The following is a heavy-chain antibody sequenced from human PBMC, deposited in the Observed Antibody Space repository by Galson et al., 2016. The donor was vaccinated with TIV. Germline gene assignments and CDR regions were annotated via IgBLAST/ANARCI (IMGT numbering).Heavy chain of an antibody. D-gene: IGHD4-17*01. CDR1: GFTFSSYG. CDR3: AKGGGYGDVYFDF. V-gene: IGHV3-23*01. Sequence: SLRLSCAASGFTFSSYGMHWVRQAPGKGLEWVSAISVSGGRTYYADSVKGRFTISRDNSKNKVYLQTNSLRAEDTAVYYCAKGGGYGDVYFDFWGQGTLVTVSS. CDR2: ISVSGGRT. J-gene: IGHJ4*02.